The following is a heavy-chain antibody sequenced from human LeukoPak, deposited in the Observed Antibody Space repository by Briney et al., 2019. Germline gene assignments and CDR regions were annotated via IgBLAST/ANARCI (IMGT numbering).Heavy chain of an antibody. Sequence: PGGSLRLSCAASGFTFSNYAMTWVRQAPGKGLEWVSVISGTGGSTYYADSVKGRFTISRDNSKNTLHLKINSLRADDTAVYDCAKDWSLHYDFWSGIIWGQGTMVAVSS. CDR2: ISGTGGST. V-gene: IGHV3-23*01. D-gene: IGHD3-3*01. CDR1: GFTFSNYA. J-gene: IGHJ3*02. CDR3: AKDWSLHYDFWSGII.